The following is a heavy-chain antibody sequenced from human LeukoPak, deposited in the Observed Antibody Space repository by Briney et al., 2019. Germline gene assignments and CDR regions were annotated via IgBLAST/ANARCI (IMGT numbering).Heavy chain of an antibody. D-gene: IGHD2-15*01. J-gene: IGHJ5*02. CDR1: GGSISSYY. CDR3: ARLTSVVVVAATHNWFDP. Sequence: PSETLSLTCTVSGGSISSYYWSWIRQPPGKGLEWIGYIYYSGSTNYNPSLKSRVTISVDTSKNQFSLQLSSVTAADTAVYYCARLTSVVVVAATHNWFDPWGQGTLVTVSS. V-gene: IGHV4-59*01. CDR2: IYYSGST.